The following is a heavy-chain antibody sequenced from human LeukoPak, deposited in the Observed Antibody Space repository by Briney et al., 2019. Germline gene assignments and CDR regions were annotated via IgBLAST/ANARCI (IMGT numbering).Heavy chain of an antibody. V-gene: IGHV3-23*01. CDR2: ISGSGGSK. Sequence: GGSLRLSCAASGFTFSSYAMSWVRQAPGKGLEWVSGISGSGGSKYYADSVKGRFTISRDNSKNTLYLQMNSLRDEDTAVYYCAKDRGSGYYFTVYYFDYWGQGTLVTVSS. CDR1: GFTFSSYA. CDR3: AKDRGSGYYFTVYYFDY. D-gene: IGHD3-16*01. J-gene: IGHJ4*02.